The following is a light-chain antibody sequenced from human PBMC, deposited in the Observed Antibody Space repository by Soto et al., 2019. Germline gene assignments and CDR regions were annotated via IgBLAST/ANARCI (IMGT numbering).Light chain of an antibody. CDR1: QSVSSSN. J-gene: IGKJ1*01. V-gene: IGKV3D-20*01. Sequence: EIVLTQSPATLSLSPGERATLSCGASQSVSSSNLAWYQQKPGLAPKLLIYDASIRATGIPDMSGGGGSGAVFTLTISILDHDDFAVYYCQSYGTSPTFGQGTKVESK. CDR3: QSYGTSPT. CDR2: DAS.